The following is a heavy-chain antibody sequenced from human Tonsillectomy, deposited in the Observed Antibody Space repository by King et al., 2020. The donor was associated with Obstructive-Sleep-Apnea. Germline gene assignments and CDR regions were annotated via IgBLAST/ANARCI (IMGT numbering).Heavy chain of an antibody. CDR2: INHSGST. CDR3: ARGQVVVVPAGMRWTNWFDP. V-gene: IGHV4-34*01. Sequence: VQLQQWGAGLLKPSETLSLTCAVYGGSFSGYYWSWIRQPPGKGLEWIGEINHSGSTNYNPSLKSRVTLSVDTSKNQFSLKLSSVTAADRAVYYCARGQVVVVPAGMRWTNWFDPWGQGTPVTVSS. CDR1: GGSFSGYY. D-gene: IGHD2-2*01. J-gene: IGHJ5*02.